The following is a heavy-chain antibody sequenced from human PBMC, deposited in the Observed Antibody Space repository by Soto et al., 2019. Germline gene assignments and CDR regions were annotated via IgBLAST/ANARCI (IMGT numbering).Heavy chain of an antibody. CDR2: IWYDGSNK. V-gene: IGHV3-33*01. D-gene: IGHD6-19*01. CDR3: ARERLRSSGWYLALDY. CDR1: GFTFSSYG. J-gene: IGHJ4*02. Sequence: GGSLRLSCAASGFTFSSYGMHWVRQAPGKGLEWVAVIWYDGSNKYYADSVKGRFTISRDNSKNTLYLQMNSLRAEDTAVYYCARERLRSSGWYLALDYWGQGTLVTVSS.